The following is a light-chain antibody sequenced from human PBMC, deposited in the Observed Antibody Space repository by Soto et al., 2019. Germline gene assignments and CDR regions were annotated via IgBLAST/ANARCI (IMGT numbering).Light chain of an antibody. Sequence: EVVLTQSPATLSLSPGERATLSCRASQSVSSTYLAWYQQQPGQAPRLLMSGTSNRATGTPDRFSGSGSGTDFTLTVSRLEPEDFAVYYCQQYGSSPWTFGQGTKVDIK. V-gene: IGKV3-20*01. CDR2: GTS. CDR1: QSVSSTY. J-gene: IGKJ1*01. CDR3: QQYGSSPWT.